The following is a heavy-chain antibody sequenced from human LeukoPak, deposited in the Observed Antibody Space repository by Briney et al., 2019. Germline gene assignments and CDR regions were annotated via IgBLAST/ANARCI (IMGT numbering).Heavy chain of an antibody. CDR1: GYTFTSYG. J-gene: IGHJ4*02. V-gene: IGHV1-18*01. CDR2: ISAYNGNT. CDR3: ARDLRGNVHFDY. Sequence: ASVTVSCKASGYTFTSYGISWVRQAPGQGLEWMGWISAYNGNTNYAQKLQGRVTMTTDTSTSTAYMELRSLRADDTAVYYCARDLRGNVHFDYWGQGTLVTVSS. D-gene: IGHD3-10*01.